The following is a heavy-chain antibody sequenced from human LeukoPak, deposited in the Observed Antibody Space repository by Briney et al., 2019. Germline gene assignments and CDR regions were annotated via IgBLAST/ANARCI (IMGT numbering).Heavy chain of an antibody. Sequence: SETLSLTCTVSGGSISSYYWSWIRQPPGKGLERIGYIYYSGSTNYNPSLKSRVTVSVDTSKNQFSLKLSSVTAADTAVYSCARYIWGSYPTFEDYWGQGTRVTVSS. CDR3: ARYIWGSYPTFEDY. CDR2: IYYSGST. D-gene: IGHD3-16*02. CDR1: GGSISSYY. J-gene: IGHJ4*02. V-gene: IGHV4-59*01.